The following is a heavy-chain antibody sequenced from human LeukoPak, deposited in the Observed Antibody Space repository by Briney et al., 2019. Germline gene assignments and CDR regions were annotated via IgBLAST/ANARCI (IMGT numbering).Heavy chain of an antibody. J-gene: IGHJ5*01. CDR1: DDSLTSYG. V-gene: IGHV1-18*01. Sequence: GASVKVSCKASDDSLTSYGISWVRQAPGQGLEWMGWISAYNGNTNYAQKLQGRVTMTTDTSTSTAYMELRSLRSDDTAVYYCARDGLRCSTASRYFWFDSWGQGTLVTVSS. D-gene: IGHD2-2*01. CDR2: ISAYNGNT. CDR3: ARDGLRCSTASRYFWFDS.